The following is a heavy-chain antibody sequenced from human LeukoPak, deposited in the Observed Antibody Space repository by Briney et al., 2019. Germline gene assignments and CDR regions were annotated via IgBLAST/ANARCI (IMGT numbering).Heavy chain of an antibody. D-gene: IGHD1-26*01. CDR2: ISSSSSYI. V-gene: IGHV3-21*01. CDR3: ARDFASREVDY. Sequence: GGSLRLSCAASGFPFSSYNMNWVRQAPGKGLEWVSSISSSSSYIYYADSVKGRFTISRDNAKNSLYLQMNSLRAEDTAVYYCARDFASREVDYWGQGTLVTVSS. CDR1: GFPFSSYN. J-gene: IGHJ4*02.